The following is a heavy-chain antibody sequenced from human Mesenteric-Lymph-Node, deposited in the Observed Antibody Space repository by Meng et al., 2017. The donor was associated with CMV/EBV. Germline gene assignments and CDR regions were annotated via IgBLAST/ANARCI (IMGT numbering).Heavy chain of an antibody. Sequence: GGSLRLSCAASGFTFDDYAMHWVRQAPGKGLEWVAGINWDTVSIAYADSVKGRFTISRDNAKNSLYLQIHSLRTEDTAFYYCAKGGVIVAAAINYWGQGTLVTVSS. CDR2: INWDTVSI. CDR3: AKGGVIVAAAINY. CDR1: GFTFDDYA. D-gene: IGHD1-26*01. V-gene: IGHV3-9*01. J-gene: IGHJ4*02.